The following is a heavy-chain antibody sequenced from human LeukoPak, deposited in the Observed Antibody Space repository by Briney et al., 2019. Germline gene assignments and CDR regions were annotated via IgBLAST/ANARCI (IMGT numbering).Heavy chain of an antibody. CDR1: GGSISSYY. D-gene: IGHD2-2*02. J-gene: IGHJ3*02. CDR2: IYYSGST. CDR3: ARWTFSLGYCSSTSCYTAFDI. Sequence: PSETLSLTCTVSGGSISSYYWSWIRQAPGKGLEWIGNIYYSGSTNYNPSLKSRVTISVDTSKNQFSLKLSSVTAADTAVYYCARWTFSLGYCSSTSCYTAFDIWGQGTMVTVSS. V-gene: IGHV4-59*01.